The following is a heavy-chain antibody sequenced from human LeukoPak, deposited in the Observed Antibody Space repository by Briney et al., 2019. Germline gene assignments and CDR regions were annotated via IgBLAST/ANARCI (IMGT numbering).Heavy chain of an antibody. CDR2: IYTSGNT. CDR3: ATYDFWSGYYIY. J-gene: IGHJ4*02. V-gene: IGHV4-61*02. Sequence: PSETLSLTCTVSGGSISSGGYYWSWIRQPAGKGLEWIGRIYTSGNTNYNPSLRSRVTMSVDTSKNQFSLELRSVTAADTAVYYCATYDFWSGYYIYWGQGTLVSVSS. CDR1: GGSISSGGYY. D-gene: IGHD3-3*01.